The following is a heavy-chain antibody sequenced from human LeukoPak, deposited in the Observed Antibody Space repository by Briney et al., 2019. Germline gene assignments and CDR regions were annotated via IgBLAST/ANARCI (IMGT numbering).Heavy chain of an antibody. CDR1: GFSLSTIGMR. J-gene: IGHJ4*02. Sequence: SGPTLVNPTQTLTLTCTFSGFSLSTIGMRVSWIRQPPGKALEWLARIDWDDDKFYSTSLKTRLTISKDTSKNQVVLTMTNMDSVDTATYYCARTYCSSTSCYRDYFDYWGQGTLVTVSS. CDR3: ARTYCSSTSCYRDYFDY. V-gene: IGHV2-70*04. D-gene: IGHD2-2*01. CDR2: IDWDDDK.